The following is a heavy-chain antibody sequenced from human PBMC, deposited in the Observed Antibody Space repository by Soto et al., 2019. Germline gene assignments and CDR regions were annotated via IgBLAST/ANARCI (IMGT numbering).Heavy chain of an antibody. CDR2: ISYDGSNK. Sequence: QVQLVESGGGVVQPGRSLRLSCAASGFTFSSYAMHWVRQAPGKGLEWVAVISYDGSNKYYADSVKGRFTISRDNSKNKLYLKMNSLRAEDTAVYYCASLGNTYYYGSGSFRNWFDPWGQGTLVTVSS. V-gene: IGHV3-30-3*01. CDR1: GFTFSSYA. J-gene: IGHJ5*02. D-gene: IGHD3-10*01. CDR3: ASLGNTYYYGSGSFRNWFDP.